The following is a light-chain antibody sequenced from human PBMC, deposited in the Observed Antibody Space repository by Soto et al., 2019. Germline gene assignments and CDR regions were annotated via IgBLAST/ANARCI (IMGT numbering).Light chain of an antibody. J-gene: IGKJ4*01. CDR1: QSISST. CDR2: GAS. Sequence: EIVMTQSPATLSLSPGERATLSCRASQSISSTLAWYQQKPGQDPRLLIYGASTRATGIPARFSGSGSGTEFTLTISSLKSEDFAVYYCQQYSNWPLTFGGGTKVEIK. CDR3: QQYSNWPLT. V-gene: IGKV3-15*01.